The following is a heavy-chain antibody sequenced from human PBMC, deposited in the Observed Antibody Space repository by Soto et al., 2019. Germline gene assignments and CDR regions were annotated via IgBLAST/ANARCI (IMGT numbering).Heavy chain of an antibody. CDR1: GYSFTSYW. CDR3: ARREKQFVSANWFDP. V-gene: IGHV5-51*01. J-gene: IGHJ5*02. CDR2: IYPGDSDT. Sequence: GESLKISCKGSGYSFTSYWIGWVRQMPGKGLEWMGIIYPGDSDTRYSPSFQGQVTISADKSISTAYLQWSSLKASDTAMYYCARREKQFVSANWFDPWGQGALVTVPQ. D-gene: IGHD6-6*01.